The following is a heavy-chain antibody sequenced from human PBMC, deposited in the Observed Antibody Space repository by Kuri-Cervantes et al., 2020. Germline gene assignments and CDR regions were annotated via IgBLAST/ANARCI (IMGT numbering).Heavy chain of an antibody. J-gene: IGHJ5*02. V-gene: IGHV4-4*02. CDR2: IYHSGST. Sequence: SETLSLTCAVSGGSISSSNWWSWVRQPPGKGLEWIGEIYHSGSTNYNPSLKSRVAISVDKSKNQFSLKLSSVTAADTAVYYCASETGVNWFDPWGQGTLVTVSS. CDR1: GGSISSSNW. CDR3: ASETGVNWFDP.